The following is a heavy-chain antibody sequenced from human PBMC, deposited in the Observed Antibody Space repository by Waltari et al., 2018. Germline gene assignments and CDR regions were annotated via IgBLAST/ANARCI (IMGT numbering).Heavy chain of an antibody. D-gene: IGHD1-1*01. V-gene: IGHV3-23*04. J-gene: IGHJ6*02. Sequence: EMQLVESGGALVQPGGSLRLSCAASGFPFSTYTMNWVRQAPGKGLEWGAVMTASGLMDYGNSVKGRFIISRDNSKNTLYLEMYRLRVEDTARYYCAKDEGARLAPTFGMDAWGQGTTVIVSS. CDR3: AKDEGARLAPTFGMDA. CDR2: MTASGLM. CDR1: GFPFSTYT.